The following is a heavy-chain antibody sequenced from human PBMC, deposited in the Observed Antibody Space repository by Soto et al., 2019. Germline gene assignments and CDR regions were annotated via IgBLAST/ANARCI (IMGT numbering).Heavy chain of an antibody. V-gene: IGHV3-21*01. Sequence: EFQLVESGGGLVEPGESLRLSCAASGFTFSRYYMNWVRQAPGKGLEWVSSISTTSTYTHYADSLKGRFTISRDNAKKLLYLQMDRLRAEDMAVYYCARDDGLSSTNVKAFDIWGQGTKVTVSS. CDR2: ISTTSTYT. D-gene: IGHD2-2*01. CDR3: ARDDGLSSTNVKAFDI. CDR1: GFTFSRYY. J-gene: IGHJ3*02.